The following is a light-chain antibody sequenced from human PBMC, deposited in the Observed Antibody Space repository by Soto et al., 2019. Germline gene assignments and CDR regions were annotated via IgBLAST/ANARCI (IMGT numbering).Light chain of an antibody. CDR2: GAS. CDR1: QSVSSN. CDR3: QHYNNWPLT. V-gene: IGKV3-15*01. J-gene: IGKJ4*01. Sequence: EIVMTQSPATLSVSPGESATLSCRASQSVSSNLAWYQQKPGQAPGLLIYGASTRATGIPARFSGSGSGTEFTITISSLQSEDFAVYYCQHYNNWPLTFGGGTKVEIK.